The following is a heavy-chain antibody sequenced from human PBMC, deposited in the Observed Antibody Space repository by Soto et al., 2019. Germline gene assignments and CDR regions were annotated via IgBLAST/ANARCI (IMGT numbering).Heavy chain of an antibody. CDR3: VRGPSQGSSVFGPLDF. Sequence: PGGSLRLSCSASEFIFSASAMYWVRQAPGRGLEYVSVISYNGGSRYYADSVKGRFTISRDNSKNTLYFQMTSLTDDDTAVYYCVRGPSQGSSVFGPLDFWGQGTLVTVSS. J-gene: IGHJ4*02. V-gene: IGHV3-64D*06. CDR2: ISYNGGSR. CDR1: EFIFSASA. D-gene: IGHD3-3*01.